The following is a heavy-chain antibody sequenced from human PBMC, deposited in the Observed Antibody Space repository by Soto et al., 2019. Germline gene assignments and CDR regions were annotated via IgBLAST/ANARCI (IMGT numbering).Heavy chain of an antibody. CDR3: AKDSPIGSVFSGHDDIDS. CDR1: GYSFTSHY. V-gene: IGHV1-46*01. CDR2: IYPGGVNI. J-gene: IGHJ4*02. Sequence: ASVKVSCKAIGYSFTSHYMHWVRQAPGQGLEWMGTIYPGGVNIGYAQKFKGRVTMTKDTSTSTVYMELNSLTPEDTAMYYCAKDSPIGSVFSGHDDIDSWGQGTPVTVSS. D-gene: IGHD5-12*01.